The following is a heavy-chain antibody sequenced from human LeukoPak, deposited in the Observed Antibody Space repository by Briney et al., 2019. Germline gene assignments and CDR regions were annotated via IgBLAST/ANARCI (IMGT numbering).Heavy chain of an antibody. CDR3: ARGGSGMDGMDV. CDR2: IYSGGRT. CDR1: GFTVGSNY. J-gene: IGHJ6*02. V-gene: IGHV3-66*01. Sequence: GGSVRLSCAASGFTVGSNYMSWVRQAPGKGLAWVSVIYSGGRTYCADSVKGRFTIARDNSKNTLYLQMNSLKAEDPAVYYCARGGSGMDGMDVWGQGTTVTVSS. D-gene: IGHD3-10*01.